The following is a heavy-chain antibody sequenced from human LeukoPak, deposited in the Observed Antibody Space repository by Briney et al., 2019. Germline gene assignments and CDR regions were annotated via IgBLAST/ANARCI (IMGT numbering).Heavy chain of an antibody. Sequence: SETLSLTCTVSDGSISSSSYYWGWIRQPPGKGLEWIGSIYYSGSTYYNPSLKSRVTISVDTSKSQFSLKVTSVTAADTAVYFCARGRRGYDRLFDYWGQGTLVTVSS. D-gene: IGHD5-12*01. V-gene: IGHV4-39*07. CDR3: ARGRRGYDRLFDY. CDR1: DGSISSSSYY. CDR2: IYYSGST. J-gene: IGHJ4*02.